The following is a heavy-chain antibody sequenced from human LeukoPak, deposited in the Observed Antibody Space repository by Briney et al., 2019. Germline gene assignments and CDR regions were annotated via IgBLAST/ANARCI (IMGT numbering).Heavy chain of an antibody. CDR2: INPNSGGT. CDR1: GYTFTDYY. Sequence: ASVKVSCKASGYTFTDYYMHCVRQAPGQGLEWMGRINPNSGGTNYAQTFQGRVTMTRDASISTAYMELSRLRSDDTAVYYCARSSYDYVWGTGYAFDIWGQGTMVIVSS. J-gene: IGHJ3*02. CDR3: ARSSYDYVWGTGYAFDI. D-gene: IGHD3-16*01. V-gene: IGHV1-2*06.